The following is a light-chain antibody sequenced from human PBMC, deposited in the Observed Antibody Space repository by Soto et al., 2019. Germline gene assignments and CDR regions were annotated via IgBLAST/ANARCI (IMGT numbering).Light chain of an antibody. CDR3: QQYGSSLPIT. CDR2: GAS. J-gene: IGKJ5*01. Sequence: EIVLTPSPGTLSLSPGERATLSCRASPSVSSSYLAWYQQKPGQAHRLLIYGASSRATGIPDRFSGSGYGTDLTLTISRLEPEDCAVYYCQQYGSSLPITFGQGTRLEIK. CDR1: PSVSSSY. V-gene: IGKV3-20*01.